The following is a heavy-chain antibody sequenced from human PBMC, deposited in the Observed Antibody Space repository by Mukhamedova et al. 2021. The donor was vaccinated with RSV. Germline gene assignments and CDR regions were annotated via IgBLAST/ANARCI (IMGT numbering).Heavy chain of an antibody. J-gene: IGHJ4*02. D-gene: IGHD6-13*01. Sequence: GRIYTSGSTNYNPSLKSRVTMSVDTSKNQFSLKLSSVTAADTAVYYCARDLRDSSSSWSRGFDYWGQGTLVTVSS. V-gene: IGHV4-4*07. CDR3: ARDLRDSSSSWSRGFDY. CDR2: IYTSGST.